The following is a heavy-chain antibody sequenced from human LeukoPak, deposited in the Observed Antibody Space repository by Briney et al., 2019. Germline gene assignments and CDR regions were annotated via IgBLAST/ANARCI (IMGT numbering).Heavy chain of an antibody. Sequence: SETLSLTCTVSGGSISTSNYYWGWIRQPPGKGLEWIGSIYYSGSTYYNPSLKSRVTISVDTSKNQFSLKLSSVTAADTAVYYCAVVVITAYYFDYWGQGTLVTVSS. D-gene: IGHD3-22*01. V-gene: IGHV4-39*01. CDR2: IYYSGST. J-gene: IGHJ4*02. CDR1: GGSISTSNYY. CDR3: AVVVITAYYFDY.